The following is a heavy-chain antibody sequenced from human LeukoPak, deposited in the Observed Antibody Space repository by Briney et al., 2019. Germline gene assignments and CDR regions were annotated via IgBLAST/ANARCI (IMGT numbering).Heavy chain of an antibody. CDR2: INPNSGDT. CDR1: GYTFTGYY. V-gene: IGHV1-2*02. D-gene: IGHD3-22*01. Sequence: ASVKVSCKASGYTFTGYYMHWVRQAPGQGLEWMGWINPNSGDTNYAQKFQGRVTMTRDTSVSTAYMELSRLRSDDTAVYYCARAQTYYDSSGYYYANWGQGTLVTVSS. J-gene: IGHJ4*02. CDR3: ARAQTYYDSSGYYYAN.